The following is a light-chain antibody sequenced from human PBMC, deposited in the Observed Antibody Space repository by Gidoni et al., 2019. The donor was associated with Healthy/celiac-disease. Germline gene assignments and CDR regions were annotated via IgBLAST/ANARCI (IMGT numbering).Light chain of an antibody. CDR3: QQSYSTPRT. CDR1: QSISSY. J-gene: IGKJ1*01. CDR2: AAS. V-gene: IGKV1-39*01. Sequence: DIQMTQSPSSLSASVGDRVTITCRASQSISSYLNWYQQKPGKAPKLLIYAASSLKSGVPSRFSGSGSGTEFTLTISSLQPEDCATYYCQQSYSTPRTFGQGTKVEIK.